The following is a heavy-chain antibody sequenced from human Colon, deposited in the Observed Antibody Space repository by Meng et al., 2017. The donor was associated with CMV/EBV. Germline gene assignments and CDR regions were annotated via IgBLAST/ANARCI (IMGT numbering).Heavy chain of an antibody. CDR3: ARQGGASPTTGVF. J-gene: IGHJ4*02. Sequence: SGGSISSSSYYWGWVRQPPGQGFEWIGSLYYTGSTYYNTSLGSRVTMSVDTSRNQFSLKLSSVTAADTAVYYCARQGGASPTTGVFWGPGILVTVSS. CDR2: LYYTGST. CDR1: GGSISSSSYY. V-gene: IGHV4-39*01. D-gene: IGHD1-26*01.